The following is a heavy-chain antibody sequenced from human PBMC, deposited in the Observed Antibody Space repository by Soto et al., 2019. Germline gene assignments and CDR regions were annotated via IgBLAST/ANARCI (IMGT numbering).Heavy chain of an antibody. CDR3: XXQGIGNLHGLVDV. J-gene: IGHJ6*02. V-gene: IGHV4-59*08. D-gene: IGHD1-1*01. CDR2: VYSTGGT. CDR1: SGPSSSHN. Sequence: QVQLQQSGPGLVKPSETLSLTCSVSSGPSSSHNWGWIRQPPGRGLEWIGYVYSTGGTSYNPSLKRRVTISADTSTNHISLTLTSVTAXXTAXXXXXXQGIGNLHGLVDVWGQGTTVRVSS.